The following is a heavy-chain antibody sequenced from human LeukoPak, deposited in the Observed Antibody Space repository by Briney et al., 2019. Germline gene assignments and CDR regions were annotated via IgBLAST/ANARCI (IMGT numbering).Heavy chain of an antibody. Sequence: GGSLRLSCAASGFAFSSFSMNWVRQAPGKGLEWVSYISSGSSDKYYANSVKGRFTISRDNAKNSLYLQMNSLRAEDTAVYYCARLKDQLDYWGQGTLVTVSS. J-gene: IGHJ4*02. CDR3: ARLKDQLDY. CDR2: ISSGSSDK. CDR1: GFAFSSFS. V-gene: IGHV3-48*01.